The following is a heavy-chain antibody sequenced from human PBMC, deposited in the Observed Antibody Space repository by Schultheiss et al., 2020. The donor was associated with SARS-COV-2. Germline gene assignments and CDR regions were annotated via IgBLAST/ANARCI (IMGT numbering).Heavy chain of an antibody. CDR1: GGSISSGCYY. D-gene: IGHD4-11*01. Sequence: SETLSLTCTVSGGSISSGCYYWSWIRQPAGKGLEWIGRIYTSGSTNYNPSLKSRVTISVDTSKNQFSLKLSSVTAADTAVYYCASIRLHRDYWGQGTLVTVSS. CDR2: IYTSGST. J-gene: IGHJ4*02. V-gene: IGHV4-61*02. CDR3: ASIRLHRDY.